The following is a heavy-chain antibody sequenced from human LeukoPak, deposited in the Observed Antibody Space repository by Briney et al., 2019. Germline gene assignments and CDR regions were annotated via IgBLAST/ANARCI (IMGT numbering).Heavy chain of an antibody. CDR2: IYYSGST. CDR1: GGSISSSSYY. D-gene: IGHD3-10*01. V-gene: IGHV4-39*07. J-gene: IGHJ4*02. CDR3: ARDGGLLWFGELFYFDY. Sequence: SETLSLTCTVSGGSISSSSYYWGWIRQAPGKGLEWIGSIYYSGSTYYNPSLKSRVTISVDTSKNQFSLKLSSVTAADTAVYYCARDGGLLWFGELFYFDYWGQGTLVTVSS.